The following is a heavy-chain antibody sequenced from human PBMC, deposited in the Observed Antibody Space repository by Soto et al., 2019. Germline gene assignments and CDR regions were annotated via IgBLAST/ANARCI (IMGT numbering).Heavy chain of an antibody. CDR2: INNSGST. V-gene: IGHV4-34*01. CDR3: ARGRSGGSCYSVFTSCGLTFDY. Sequence: QVQLQQWGAGLLKPSETLSLTCAVYGGSFSGYYWSWIRQPPGKGLEWIGEINNSGSTNYNPSLKIRVTISVDTSKNQFSLKLSSVTAADTAVYYCARGRSGGSCYSVFTSCGLTFDYWGQGTLVTVSS. J-gene: IGHJ4*02. D-gene: IGHD2-15*01. CDR1: GGSFSGYY.